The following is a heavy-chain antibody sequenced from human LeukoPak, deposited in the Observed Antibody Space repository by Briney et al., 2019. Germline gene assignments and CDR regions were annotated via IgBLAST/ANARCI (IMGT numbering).Heavy chain of an antibody. CDR3: ARRSGVYSNFNWFGP. CDR1: GGSISGTGFS. J-gene: IGHJ5*02. Sequence: SETLSLTCTVSGGSISGTGFSRGWIRQPPGKGLEWVGSISYSGSTYYNPSLKSRVTISLDTSKNLFSLNLSSVTPSDPAVYYCARRSGVYSNFNWFGPWGQGTLVTVSS. D-gene: IGHD4-11*01. CDR2: ISYSGST. V-gene: IGHV4-39*02.